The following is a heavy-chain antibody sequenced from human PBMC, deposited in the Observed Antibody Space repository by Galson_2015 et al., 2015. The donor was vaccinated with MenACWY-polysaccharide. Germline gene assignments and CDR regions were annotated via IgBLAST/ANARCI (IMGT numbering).Heavy chain of an antibody. D-gene: IGHD1-26*01. V-gene: IGHV3-23*01. J-gene: IGHJ4*02. CDR3: AKDLPLWGAPDFDY. Sequence: SLRLSCAASGFAFSSYAMSWVRQAPGKELEWVSVISGGGITTNYADSVKGRFTISRDNSKNTLSLQMNSLRAEDTAIYYCAKDLPLWGAPDFDYWGQGTLVTVSS. CDR1: GFAFSSYA. CDR2: ISGGGITT.